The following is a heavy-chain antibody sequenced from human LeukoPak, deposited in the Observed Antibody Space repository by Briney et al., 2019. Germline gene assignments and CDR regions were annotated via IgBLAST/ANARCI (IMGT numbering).Heavy chain of an antibody. CDR1: GFTFSSYS. CDR3: ARDQYGAYAIDY. Sequence: GGSLRLSCAASGFTFSSYSMNWVRQAPGKGLEWVSYISSSSTIYCANSVKGRFTMSGDNAKNSLYLQMNSLRDEDTAVYYCARDQYGAYAIDYWGQGTLVTVSS. V-gene: IGHV3-48*02. CDR2: ISSSSTI. D-gene: IGHD4-17*01. J-gene: IGHJ4*02.